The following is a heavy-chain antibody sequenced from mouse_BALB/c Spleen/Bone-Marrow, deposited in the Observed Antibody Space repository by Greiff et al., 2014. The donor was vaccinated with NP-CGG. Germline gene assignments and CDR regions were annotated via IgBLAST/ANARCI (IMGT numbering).Heavy chain of an antibody. CDR1: GYSFTDYN. J-gene: IGHJ3*01. Sequence: EVKLMESGPELVKPGASVKVSCKASGYSFTDYNMYWVKQSHGKSLESIGYIDPYNGDTSYNQKFKGRATLTVDKSSNTAFMHLNSLTAEDSAVYYSARDSYYVGFAYWGQGTLVTVSA. CDR2: IDPYNGDT. CDR3: ARDSYYVGFAY. V-gene: IGHV1S135*01. D-gene: IGHD2-12*01.